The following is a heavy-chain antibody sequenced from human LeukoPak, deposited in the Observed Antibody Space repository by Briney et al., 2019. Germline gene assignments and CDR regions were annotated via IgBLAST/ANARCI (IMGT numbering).Heavy chain of an antibody. CDR1: GGSISSYY. V-gene: IGHV4-59*01. CDR2: IYYSGST. CDR3: ARRVYSGSYD. D-gene: IGHD1-26*01. J-gene: IGHJ4*02. Sequence: PSGTLSLTCTVSGGSISSYYWSWIRQPPGKGLEWIWYIYYSGSTNYNPSLKSRVTISVDTSKNQFSLKLSSVTAEDTAVYYCARRVYSGSYDWGQGTLVTVSS.